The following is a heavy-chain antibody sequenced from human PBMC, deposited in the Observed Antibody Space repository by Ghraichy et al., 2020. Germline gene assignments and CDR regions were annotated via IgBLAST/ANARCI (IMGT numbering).Heavy chain of an antibody. CDR1: GFSFSTSF. CDR2: IDSTGTSI. V-gene: IGHV3-48*02. J-gene: IGHJ4*02. D-gene: IGHD1-26*01. CDR3: ARGRSGNYVDY. Sequence: VGSLRLSCTASGFSFSTSFMDWVRQAPGKGLEWISFIDSTGTSIHYADSVKGRFSISRDNVKNSLFLQISGLRDEDTAVYYCARGRSGNYVDYWGQGTPVTVS.